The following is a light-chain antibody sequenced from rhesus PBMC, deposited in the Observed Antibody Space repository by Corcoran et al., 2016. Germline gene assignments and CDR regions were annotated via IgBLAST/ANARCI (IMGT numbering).Light chain of an antibody. CDR2: KGS. J-gene: IGKJ4*01. V-gene: IGKV1-22*01. CDR1: QSISSW. Sequence: DIQMTQSPSSLSASVGDTVTITCRASQSISSWLAWYQQKPGKAPKHLSYKGSTLQSGVPSRFSGRGSVTDFTLTLSSRPSEDFATYYCQQYSSIPLPFGGRTKVEIK. CDR3: QQYSSIPLP.